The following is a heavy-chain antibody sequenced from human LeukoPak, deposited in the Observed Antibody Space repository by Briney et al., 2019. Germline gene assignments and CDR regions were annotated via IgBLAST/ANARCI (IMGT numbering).Heavy chain of an antibody. J-gene: IGHJ4*02. CDR3: ARGYCSSTSCLDDY. Sequence: VKVSCKASGYTFTSYDINGVRQATGQGLEWMGWMNPNSGNTGYAQKFQGRVTMTRNTSISTAYMELSSLRSEDTAVYYCARGYCSSTSCLDDYWGQGTLVTVSS. CDR1: GYTFTSYD. D-gene: IGHD2-2*01. CDR2: MNPNSGNT. V-gene: IGHV1-8*01.